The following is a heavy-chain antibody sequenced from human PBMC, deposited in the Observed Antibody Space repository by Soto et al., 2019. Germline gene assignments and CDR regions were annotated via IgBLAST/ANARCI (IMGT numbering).Heavy chain of an antibody. CDR3: ARDSRYNWNKLPYYYYGMDV. V-gene: IGHV6-1*01. CDR2: TYYRSKWYN. Sequence: QTLSLTCAISGDSVSSDSAAWNWIRQSPSRGLEWLGRTYYRSKWYNDCAVSVKSRITINPDTSKNQFSLQLNSVTPEDTAVYYCARDSRYNWNKLPYYYYGMDVWGQGTTVTVSS. J-gene: IGHJ6*02. D-gene: IGHD1-20*01. CDR1: GDSVSSDSAA.